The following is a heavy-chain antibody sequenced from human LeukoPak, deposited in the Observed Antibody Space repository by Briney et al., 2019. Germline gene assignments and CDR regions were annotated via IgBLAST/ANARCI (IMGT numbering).Heavy chain of an antibody. V-gene: IGHV1-18*01. Sequence: GASVKVSCKASGYTLTIYGVIWVRQAPGQGLEWMGWISTYNGNTNYAQKLQGRVTMTIDTSTSTAYMELRSLRSDDTAVYYCAREGEWNDASRGAFDIWGQGTMVTVSS. CDR1: GYTLTIYG. J-gene: IGHJ3*02. D-gene: IGHD1-1*01. CDR2: ISTYNGNT. CDR3: AREGEWNDASRGAFDI.